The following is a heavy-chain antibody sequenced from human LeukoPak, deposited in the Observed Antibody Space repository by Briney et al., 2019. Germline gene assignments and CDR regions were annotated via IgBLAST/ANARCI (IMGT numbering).Heavy chain of an antibody. CDR3: ARGLQEMGFYCYYYYMDV. V-gene: IGHV1-69*05. Sequence: SVKVSCKASGGTFSSYAISWVRQAPGQGLEWMGGIIPIFGTANYAQKFQGRVTITTDESTSTAYMELSSLRSEDTAVYYCARGLQEMGFYCYYYYMDVWGKGTTVTVSS. J-gene: IGHJ6*03. CDR1: GGTFSSYA. D-gene: IGHD4-11*01. CDR2: IIPIFGTA.